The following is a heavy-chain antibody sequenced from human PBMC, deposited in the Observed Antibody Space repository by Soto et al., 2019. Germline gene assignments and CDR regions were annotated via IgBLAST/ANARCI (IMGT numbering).Heavy chain of an antibody. J-gene: IGHJ3*02. CDR1: GYTFTGYY. Sequence: ASLKVSCKASGYTFTGYYMHWVRQAPGQGLEWMGWINPNSGGTNYAQKFQGWVTMTRDTSISTAYMELSRLRSDDTAVYYCARVGYYYDSSGYYLGAFDIWGQGTMVTVSS. CDR3: ARVGYYYDSSGYYLGAFDI. D-gene: IGHD3-22*01. V-gene: IGHV1-2*04. CDR2: INPNSGGT.